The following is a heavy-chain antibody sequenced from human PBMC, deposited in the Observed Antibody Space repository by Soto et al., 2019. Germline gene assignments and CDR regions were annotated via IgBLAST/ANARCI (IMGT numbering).Heavy chain of an antibody. J-gene: IGHJ3*02. CDR3: AREFQYCSGGSCRDAFDI. V-gene: IGHV3-53*04. CDR2: IYSGGST. CDR1: GFTVSSNY. Sequence: EVQLVESGGGLVQPGGSLRLSCAASGFTVSSNYMSWVRQAPGKGLEWVSGIYSGGSTYYADSVKGRFTISRHNSKNTLYLQMNSLRAEDTAVYYCAREFQYCSGGSCRDAFDIWGQGTMVTVSS. D-gene: IGHD2-15*01.